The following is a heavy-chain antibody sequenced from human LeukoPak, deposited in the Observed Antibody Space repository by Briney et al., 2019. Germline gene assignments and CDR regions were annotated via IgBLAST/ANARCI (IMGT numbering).Heavy chain of an antibody. D-gene: IGHD5-12*01. CDR2: IYYSGST. V-gene: IGHV4-59*08. Sequence: SETLSLTCTVSGGSISSYYWSWIRQPSGKGLEWIGYIYYSGSTNYNPSLKSRVIFSVDTSKNQFSLKLSSVTAADTAVYYCARHALRGGFDSWGQGTLVAVSS. CDR1: GGSISSYY. J-gene: IGHJ4*02. CDR3: ARHALRGGFDS.